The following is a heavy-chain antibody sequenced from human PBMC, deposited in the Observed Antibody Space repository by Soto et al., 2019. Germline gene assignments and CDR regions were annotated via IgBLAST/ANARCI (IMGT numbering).Heavy chain of an antibody. CDR1: GGSISSYY. D-gene: IGHD4-17*01. CDR2: IYYSGST. J-gene: IGHJ4*02. CDR3: ARVYGDYLDY. V-gene: IGHV4-59*01. Sequence: SETLSLTCTVSGGSISSYYWSWIRQPPGKGLEWIGYIYYSGSTNYNPSLESRVTISVDTSKNQFSLKLSSVTAADTAVYYCARVYGDYLDYWGQGTLVTAPQ.